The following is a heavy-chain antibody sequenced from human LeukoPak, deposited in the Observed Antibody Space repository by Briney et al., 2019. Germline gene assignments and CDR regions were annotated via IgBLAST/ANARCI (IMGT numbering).Heavy chain of an antibody. Sequence: GGSLRLSCAASGFTFINYAMSWVRQAPGKGLEWASVISGSGGSTYYADSVKGRFTIPRDNSKNTLYLQMNSLRADDTAIYHCAKATIIVVPAASFDYWGQGTLVTVSS. CDR2: ISGSGGST. V-gene: IGHV3-23*01. CDR1: GFTFINYA. J-gene: IGHJ4*02. CDR3: AKATIIVVPAASFDY. D-gene: IGHD2-2*01.